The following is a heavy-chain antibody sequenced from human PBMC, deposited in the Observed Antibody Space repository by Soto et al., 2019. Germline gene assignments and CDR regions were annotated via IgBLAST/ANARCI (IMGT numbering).Heavy chain of an antibody. CDR1: GYTFTSSD. D-gene: IGHD2-2*01. Sequence: QVQLVQSGAEVKKPGASVKVSCKTSGYTFTSSDINWVRQATGQGLEWMGWMNPNSANTGYAQRFQGRVTMTRDTSVSTAYMEESSLTSEDPAVFYCARGRRDDCSSIARPYPFDYWGQGTLVPVSS. J-gene: IGHJ4*02. CDR2: MNPNSANT. V-gene: IGHV1-8*01. CDR3: ARGRRDDCSSIARPYPFDY.